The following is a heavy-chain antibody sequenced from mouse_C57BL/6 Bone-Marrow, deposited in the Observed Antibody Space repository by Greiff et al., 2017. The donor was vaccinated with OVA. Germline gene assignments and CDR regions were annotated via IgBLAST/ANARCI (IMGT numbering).Heavy chain of an antibody. CDR1: GFNIKNTY. J-gene: IGHJ4*01. Sequence: LVESVAELVRPGASVKLSCTASGFNIKNTYMHWVKQRPEQGLEWIGRIDPANGNTKYAPKFQGKATITADTSSNTAYLQLSSLTSEDTAIYYCARPHYYGSRFYYAMDYWGQGTSVTVSS. CDR3: ARPHYYGSRFYYAMDY. V-gene: IGHV14-3*01. D-gene: IGHD1-1*01. CDR2: IDPANGNT.